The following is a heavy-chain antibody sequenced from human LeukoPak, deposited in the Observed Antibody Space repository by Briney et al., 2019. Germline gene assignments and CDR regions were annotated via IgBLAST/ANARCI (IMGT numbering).Heavy chain of an antibody. CDR3: AGGSGSYYELDY. J-gene: IGHJ4*02. CDR1: GGSISNGDYY. Sequence: SQTLSLTCTVSGGSISNGDYYWSWIRQPPGKGLEWIGYIYHSGSTYYNPSLKSRVTISVDRSKNRFSLKLSSVTAADTAVYYCAGGSGSYYELDYWGQGTLVTVSS. D-gene: IGHD1-26*01. V-gene: IGHV4-30-2*01. CDR2: IYHSGST.